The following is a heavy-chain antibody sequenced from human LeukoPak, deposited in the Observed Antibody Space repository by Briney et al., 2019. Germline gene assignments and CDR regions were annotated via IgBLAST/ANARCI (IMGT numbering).Heavy chain of an antibody. V-gene: IGHV3-30*04. D-gene: IGHD6-6*01. Sequence: PGGSLRLSCAASGFTFSSYAMHWVRQAPGKGLEWVAVISYDGSNKYYADSVKGRFTISRDNSKNTLYLQMNSLRAEDTAVYYCARDPGYSSSSGYYYYMDVWGKGTTVTVSS. CDR3: ARDPGYSSSSGYYYYMDV. J-gene: IGHJ6*03. CDR2: ISYDGSNK. CDR1: GFTFSSYA.